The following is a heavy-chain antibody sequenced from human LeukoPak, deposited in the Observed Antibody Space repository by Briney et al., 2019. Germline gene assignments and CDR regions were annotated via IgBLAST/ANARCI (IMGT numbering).Heavy chain of an antibody. CDR1: GGSFSGYY. V-gene: IGHV4-34*01. Sequence: ETLSLTCAVYGGSFSGYYWSWIRQPPGKGLEWIGEINHSGSTNYNPSLRSRVTVSVDTSKNQFSLKLTSVTAADTAMYYCARVKRRMGSSSGDYSDFWGQGALVTVSS. D-gene: IGHD6-6*01. J-gene: IGHJ4*02. CDR2: INHSGST. CDR3: ARVKRRMGSSSGDYSDF.